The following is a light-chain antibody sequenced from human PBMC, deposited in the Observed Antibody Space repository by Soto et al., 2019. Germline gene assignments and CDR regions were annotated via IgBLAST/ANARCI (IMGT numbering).Light chain of an antibody. CDR3: QVWDSSSDHYV. CDR1: NIGSKS. CDR2: YDS. Sequence: SYKLTQPPSVSVAPGKTARITCGGNNIGSKSVHWYQQKPGQAPVLVIYYDSDRPSGIPERFSGSNSGNTATLTISRVEAGDEADYYCQVWDSSSDHYVFGTGTKATVL. J-gene: IGLJ1*01. V-gene: IGLV3-21*04.